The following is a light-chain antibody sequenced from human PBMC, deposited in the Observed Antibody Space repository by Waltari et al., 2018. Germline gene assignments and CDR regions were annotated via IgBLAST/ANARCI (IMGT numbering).Light chain of an antibody. J-gene: IGKJ1*01. V-gene: IGKV3-20*01. CDR1: QSVSSSY. Sequence: EIVLTPSPGTLSLSPGERATLSCKASQSVSSSYLSWYQQKPGQAPRLLNYGASSRATGIPDRFSGSGSGTDFTLTSSRLEPEDVAVYYCQQYGSSPGTFGPGTKVEIK. CDR2: GAS. CDR3: QQYGSSPGT.